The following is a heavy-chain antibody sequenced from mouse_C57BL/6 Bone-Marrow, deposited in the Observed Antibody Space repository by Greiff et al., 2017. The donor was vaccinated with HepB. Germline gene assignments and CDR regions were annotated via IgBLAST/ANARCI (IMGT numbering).Heavy chain of an antibody. CDR2: IYPRSGNT. D-gene: IGHD2-4*01. CDR3: VYDYEGYYAMDY. V-gene: IGHV1-81*01. J-gene: IGHJ4*01. CDR1: GYTFTSYG. Sequence: VQLQQSGAELARPGASVKLSCKASGYTFTSYGISWVKQRTGQGLEWIGEIYPRSGNTYYNEKFKGKATLTADKSSSTAYMELRSLTSEDSAVYFCVYDYEGYYAMDYWGQGTSVTVSS.